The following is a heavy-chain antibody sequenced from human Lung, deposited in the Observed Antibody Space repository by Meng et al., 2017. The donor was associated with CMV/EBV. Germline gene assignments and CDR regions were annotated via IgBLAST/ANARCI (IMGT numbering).Heavy chain of an antibody. V-gene: IGHV1-2*02. CDR3: ARDRTGDCSSTSCYNYYYYYGMDV. D-gene: IGHD2-2*02. J-gene: IGHJ6*02. CDR2: IIPYSGAT. CDR1: GYTFAGYY. Sequence: ASVKVSCKTSGYTFAGYYMNWVRQAPGQGLEWIGWIIPYSGATEYAQKFRGRVTMTRDTSTSTAYMELSSLRSEDTAVYYCARDRTGDCSSTSCYNYYYYYGMDVXGQGXTVX.